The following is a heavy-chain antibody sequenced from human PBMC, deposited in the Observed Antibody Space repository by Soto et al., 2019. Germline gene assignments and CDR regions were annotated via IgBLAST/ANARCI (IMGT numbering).Heavy chain of an antibody. CDR3: VKDDGGYPSTAPH. J-gene: IGHJ4*02. CDR1: GISISNYP. CDR2: ISGSGDRT. V-gene: IGHV3-23*01. D-gene: IGHD3-22*01. Sequence: GGSLRLSCAASGISISNYPMSWVRQAPGKGLDWVSGISGSGDRTYYADSAKGRFTISKDISRNSLSLQLDSLGVEDTAVYFCVKDDGGYPSTAPHWGQGTLVTVSS.